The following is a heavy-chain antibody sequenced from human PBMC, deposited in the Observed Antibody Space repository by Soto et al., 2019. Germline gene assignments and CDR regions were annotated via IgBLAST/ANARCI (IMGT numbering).Heavy chain of an antibody. Sequence: LRLSCAASGFTFSSYGMHWVRQAPGRGLEWVAVISYDGSNKYYADSVKGRFTISRDNSKNTLYLQMNSLRAEDTAVYYCAKVAAARFLGYYGMDVWGQGTTVTVSS. CDR3: AKVAAARFLGYYGMDV. J-gene: IGHJ6*02. CDR2: ISYDGSNK. V-gene: IGHV3-30*18. CDR1: GFTFSSYG. D-gene: IGHD3-3*01.